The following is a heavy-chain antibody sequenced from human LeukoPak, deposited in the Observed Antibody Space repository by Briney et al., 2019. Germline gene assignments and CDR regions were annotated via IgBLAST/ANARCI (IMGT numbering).Heavy chain of an antibody. CDR3: ARSGTPYYFQH. J-gene: IGHJ1*01. V-gene: IGHV4-59*01. CDR1: GGSISSYY. CDR2: MYYSGST. Sequence: SETLSLTCTVSGGSISSYYWSWIRQPPGKGLEWIGYMYYSGSTNYNPSLKSQFTMSVDTSKNQFSLKLSSVTAADTAVYYCARSGTPYYFQHWGQGTLVTVFS. D-gene: IGHD1-26*01.